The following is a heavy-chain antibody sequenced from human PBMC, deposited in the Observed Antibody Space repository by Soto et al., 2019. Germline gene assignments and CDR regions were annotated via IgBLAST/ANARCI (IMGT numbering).Heavy chain of an antibody. CDR2: ISGSGGST. V-gene: IGHV3-23*01. J-gene: IGHJ4*02. CDR1: GFTFSIYA. Sequence: GGSLRLSCAASGFTFSIYAMSWVRQAPGKGLEWVSAISGSGGSTYYADSVKGRFTISRDNSKNTLYLQMNSLRAEDTAVYYCAKAASAYYYDSSGYAPSPFDYWGQGTLVTVSS. CDR3: AKAASAYYYDSSGYAPSPFDY. D-gene: IGHD3-22*01.